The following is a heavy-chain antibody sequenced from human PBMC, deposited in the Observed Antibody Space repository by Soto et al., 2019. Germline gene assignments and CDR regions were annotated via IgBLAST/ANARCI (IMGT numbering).Heavy chain of an antibody. V-gene: IGHV4-39*01. CDR2: IYYSCST. J-gene: IGHJ3*02. Sequence: SETLSLTCTVSGGSRTSSSYYYGWIRQPPGKGLEWIGSIYYSCSTYYNPSLKSRVTISVDTSKNPFSLKLSSVTAADTAVYYCSRPPEYCGGNRWAFDIWGQGTMVTVSS. D-gene: IGHD2-21*02. CDR1: GGSRTSSSYY. CDR3: SRPPEYCGGNRWAFDI.